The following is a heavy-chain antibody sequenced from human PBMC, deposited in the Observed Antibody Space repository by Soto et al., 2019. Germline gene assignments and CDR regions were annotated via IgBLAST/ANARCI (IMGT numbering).Heavy chain of an antibody. D-gene: IGHD3-3*01. Sequence: SVKVSCKASGGTFISYAISWVRQAPGQGLEWMGGIIPVFGTANYAQKFQGRVTITADESTSTAYMELSSLRSEDTAVYYCARDGGQRGTTIFGVVNIPPYYYGMDVWGQGTT. V-gene: IGHV1-69*01. CDR1: GGTFISYA. CDR3: ARDGGQRGTTIFGVVNIPPYYYGMDV. CDR2: IIPVFGTA. J-gene: IGHJ6*02.